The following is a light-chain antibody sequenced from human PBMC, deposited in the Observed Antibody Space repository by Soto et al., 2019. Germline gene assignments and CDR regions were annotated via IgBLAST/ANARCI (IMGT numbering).Light chain of an antibody. J-gene: IGKJ1*01. Sequence: DIVMTQSPATLSVSPGERATLSCRASQSVGTNLAWYQQKPGQAPRLLIYGASTRATGIPARFSGSGSGTEFTLAISSLQSEDFAVYYCQQYNNWPWTFGQGTKVKIK. CDR2: GAS. CDR3: QQYNNWPWT. V-gene: IGKV3-15*01. CDR1: QSVGTN.